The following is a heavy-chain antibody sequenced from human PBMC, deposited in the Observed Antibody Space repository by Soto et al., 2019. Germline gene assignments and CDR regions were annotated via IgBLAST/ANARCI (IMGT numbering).Heavy chain of an antibody. CDR3: ARGQGMEYSSSVYNWFDP. J-gene: IGHJ5*02. Sequence: QVQLVQSGAEVKKPGASVKVSCKASGYTFTSYDINWVRQATGQGLEWMGWMNPNSGNTGYAQKFQGRVTMTRNTSISTAYMELGSLGSEDTAVYYCARGQGMEYSSSVYNWFDPWGQGTLVTVSS. CDR1: GYTFTSYD. D-gene: IGHD6-13*01. V-gene: IGHV1-8*01. CDR2: MNPNSGNT.